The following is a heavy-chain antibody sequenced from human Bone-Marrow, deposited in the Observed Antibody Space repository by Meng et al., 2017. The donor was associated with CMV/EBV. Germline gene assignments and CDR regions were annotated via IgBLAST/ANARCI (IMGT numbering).Heavy chain of an antibody. J-gene: IGHJ6*02. D-gene: IGHD3-3*01. CDR1: GFTFSSYS. CDR2: ISSSSSTI. CDR3: ARDRDFWRADGMDV. V-gene: IGHV3-48*04. Sequence: GESLKISCAASGFTFSSYSMNWGRQAPGKGLEWVSYISSSSSTIYYADSVKGRFTISRDNAKNSLDLQMNSLRAEDTAVYYCARDRDFWRADGMDVWGQGTTVTVSS.